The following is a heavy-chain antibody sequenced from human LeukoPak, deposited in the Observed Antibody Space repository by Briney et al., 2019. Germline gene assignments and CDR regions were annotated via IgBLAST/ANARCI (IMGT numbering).Heavy chain of an antibody. Sequence: PSETLSLTCTVSGGSISSGGYYWSWIPQHPGKGLEWIGYIYYSGSTYYNPSLKSRVTISVDTSKNRFSLKLSSVTAADTAVYYCARGYLDIVVVPAAGGFDYWGQGTLVTVSS. CDR2: IYYSGST. D-gene: IGHD2-2*03. CDR3: ARGYLDIVVVPAAGGFDY. V-gene: IGHV4-31*03. J-gene: IGHJ4*02. CDR1: GGSISSGGYY.